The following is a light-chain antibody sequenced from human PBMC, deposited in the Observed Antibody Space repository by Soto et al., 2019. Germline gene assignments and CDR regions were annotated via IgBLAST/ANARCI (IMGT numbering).Light chain of an antibody. CDR1: QSVNYY. J-gene: IGKJ5*01. CDR2: DAS. V-gene: IGKV3-11*01. Sequence: EIVLTQSPATLSLSPGERATVSCRASQSVNYYLAWYQQKPGQAPRLLIFDASKRATGIPARFSGSGSGTDFSLTINSLEPEDFAVYYCQQRYTWITFGQGTRLEIK. CDR3: QQRYTWIT.